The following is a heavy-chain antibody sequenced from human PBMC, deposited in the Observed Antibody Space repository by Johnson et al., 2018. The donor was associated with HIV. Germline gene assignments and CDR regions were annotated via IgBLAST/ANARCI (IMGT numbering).Heavy chain of an antibody. CDR1: GFTFSDYY. Sequence: QMQLVESGGGLVQPGGSLRLSCAASGFTFSDYYMSWIRQAPGKGLEWVSYISSSGSTIYYADSVKGRFTISRDNSKNTLYLQMNSLRAEDTAMYYCAKEKDYGAFDIWGQGTMVTVSS. CDR3: AKEKDYGAFDI. CDR2: ISSSGSTI. D-gene: IGHD3-16*01. V-gene: IGHV3-11*04. J-gene: IGHJ3*02.